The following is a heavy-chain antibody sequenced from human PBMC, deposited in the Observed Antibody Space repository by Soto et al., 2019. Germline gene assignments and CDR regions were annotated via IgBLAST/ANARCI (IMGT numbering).Heavy chain of an antibody. J-gene: IGHJ6*02. Sequence: QVQLVESGGGVVQPGRSLRLSCAASGFNFSSHGMHWVRQAPGKGLEWVAGIWYDGSNKHYADSVKGRFTISRDNSKNTLYLQMNSLRAEDTAVYYCARGGSVPGVRNDAMDDWGQGTTVTVSS. CDR3: ARGGSVPGVRNDAMDD. CDR1: GFNFSSHG. D-gene: IGHD2-2*01. CDR2: IWYDGSNK. V-gene: IGHV3-33*01.